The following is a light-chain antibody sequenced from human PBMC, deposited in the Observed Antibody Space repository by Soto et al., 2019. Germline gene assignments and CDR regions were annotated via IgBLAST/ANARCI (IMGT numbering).Light chain of an antibody. V-gene: IGKV3-20*01. J-gene: IGKJ2*01. CDR2: GSS. Sequence: EDVLTQSPGTLSLSPGERATLSCRASQSVSNNYLAWYQQKPGQSPKLLIFGSSDRATSIPDRFSGSGSGTDFTHTISSLEPEDFAVYYCQQYGSSPPYTFGQGTKLEIK. CDR3: QQYGSSPPYT. CDR1: QSVSNNY.